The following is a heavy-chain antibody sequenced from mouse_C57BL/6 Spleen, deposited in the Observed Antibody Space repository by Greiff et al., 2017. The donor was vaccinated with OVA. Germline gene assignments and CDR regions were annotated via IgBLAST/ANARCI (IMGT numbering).Heavy chain of an antibody. CDR3: ARWGNDYDENDY. Sequence: EVQLQQSGPVLVKPGASVKMSCKASGYTFTDYYMNWVKQSHGKSLEWIGVINPYNGGTSYNQKFKGKATLTVDKSSSTAYMELNSLTSEDSAVYYCARWGNDYDENDYWGQGTTLTVSS. J-gene: IGHJ2*01. CDR1: GYTFTDYY. CDR2: INPYNGGT. D-gene: IGHD2-4*01. V-gene: IGHV1-19*01.